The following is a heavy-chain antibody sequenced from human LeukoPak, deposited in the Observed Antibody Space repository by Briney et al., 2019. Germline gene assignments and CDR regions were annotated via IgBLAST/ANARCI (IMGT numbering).Heavy chain of an antibody. CDR3: ARSSGAYRSFDY. J-gene: IGHJ4*02. V-gene: IGHV4-59*01. CDR2: IYYSGTT. CDR1: GGSISNYY. D-gene: IGHD1-26*01. Sequence: PSETLSLTCTVSGGSISNYYWSWIRQPPGKGLEWIGDIYYSGTTDYNPSLKSRVTISVDTSNNQFSLKVSSVTAADTAVYYCARSSGAYRSFDYWGQGTLVPVSS.